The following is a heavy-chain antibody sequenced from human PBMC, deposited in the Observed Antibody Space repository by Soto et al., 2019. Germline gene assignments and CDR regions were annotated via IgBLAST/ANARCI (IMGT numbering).Heavy chain of an antibody. J-gene: IGHJ5*02. D-gene: IGHD3-10*01. Sequence: GGSLRLSCAAPGFSVSRNYMSWVRQAPGKGLEWVSIIYSGGRTNYADSVKGRFTISRDHSKNTLYLQMNSLRAEDTAVYYCARVWFGELTWFDPWGQGTVLTVSS. CDR1: GFSVSRNY. CDR2: IYSGGRT. V-gene: IGHV3-66*01. CDR3: ARVWFGELTWFDP.